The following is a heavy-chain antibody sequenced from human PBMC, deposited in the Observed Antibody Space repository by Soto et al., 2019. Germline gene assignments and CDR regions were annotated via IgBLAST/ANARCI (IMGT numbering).Heavy chain of an antibody. CDR3: ARDKTMVRGVTRYFDY. CDR1: GGSISSGGYY. D-gene: IGHD3-10*01. Sequence: QVQLQESGPGLVKPSQTLSLTCTVSGGSISSGGYYWSWIRQHPGKGLEWTGYIYYSGSTYYNPSLKSRVTISVDPSKNQFSLKLSSVTAADTAVYYCARDKTMVRGVTRYFDYWGQGTLVTVSS. J-gene: IGHJ4*02. CDR2: IYYSGST. V-gene: IGHV4-31*03.